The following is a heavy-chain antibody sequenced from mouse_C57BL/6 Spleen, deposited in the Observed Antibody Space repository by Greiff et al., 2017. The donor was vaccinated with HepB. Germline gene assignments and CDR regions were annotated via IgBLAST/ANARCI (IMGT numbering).Heavy chain of an antibody. J-gene: IGHJ1*03. CDR3: ARTGGNYGWYFDV. D-gene: IGHD2-1*01. V-gene: IGHV1-42*01. CDR2: INPSTGGT. CDR1: GYSFTGYY. Sequence: VQLQQSGPELVKPGASVKISCKASGYSFTGYYMNWVKQSPEKSLEWIGEINPSTGGTTYNQKFKAKATLTVDKSSSTAYMQLKSLTSEDSAVYYCARTGGNYGWYFDVWGTGTTVTVSS.